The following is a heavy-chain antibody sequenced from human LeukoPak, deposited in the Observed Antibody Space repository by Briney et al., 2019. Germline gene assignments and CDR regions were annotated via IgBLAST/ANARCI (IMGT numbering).Heavy chain of an antibody. V-gene: IGHV1-69*05. J-gene: IGHJ4*02. CDR1: GGAFITYS. CDR2: IIPVFGTA. CDR3: ARVDYYGSGGLDY. Sequence: SVKVSCKASGGAFITYSISWVRQAPGQGLEWMGGIIPVFGTANYAQKFQGRVTITTDESTSTVFMELNSLRSADTAVYYCARVDYYGSGGLDYWGQGTLVTVSS. D-gene: IGHD3-10*01.